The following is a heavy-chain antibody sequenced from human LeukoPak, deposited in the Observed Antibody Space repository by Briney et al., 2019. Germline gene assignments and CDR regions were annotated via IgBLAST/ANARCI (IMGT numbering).Heavy chain of an antibody. Sequence: PSETLSLTCTVSGGSVSSGSYYWSRIRQPPGKGLEWIGYVSYSGSTNSNPSLKSRVTISVDTSKNQFSLKLSSVTAADTAVYYCAGGGAADYFDYWGQGTLVTVSS. CDR3: AGGGAADYFDY. CDR1: GGSVSSGSYY. D-gene: IGHD6-13*01. CDR2: VSYSGST. V-gene: IGHV4-61*01. J-gene: IGHJ4*02.